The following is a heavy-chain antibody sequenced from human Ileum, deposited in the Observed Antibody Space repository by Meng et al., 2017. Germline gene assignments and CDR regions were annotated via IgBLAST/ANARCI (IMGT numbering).Heavy chain of an antibody. Sequence: SETLSLTCAVYGGSFSGYYCGWIRQPPGKELEWIGEIDHSGSTNYNPSLKSRVTISVDTSKNQISLNLNSVTAADTAVYYCARGGGLRAYYFDYWGQGTLVTVSS. J-gene: IGHJ4*02. CDR2: IDHSGST. V-gene: IGHV4-34*01. CDR3: ARGGGLRAYYFDY. CDR1: GGSFSGYY. D-gene: IGHD3-10*01.